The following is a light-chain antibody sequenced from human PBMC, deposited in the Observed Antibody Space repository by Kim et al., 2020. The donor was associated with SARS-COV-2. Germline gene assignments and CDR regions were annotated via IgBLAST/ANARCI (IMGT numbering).Light chain of an antibody. CDR2: GAS. V-gene: IGKV3-20*01. Sequence: CPGERAPLSCRASQTVSSSYLAWYQQKPGQAPRLVIYGASSRATGIPDRFSGSGSGTDFTLTISGLEPEDFAVYYCQQYASSPLTFGGGTKVDIK. CDR1: QTVSSSY. J-gene: IGKJ4*01. CDR3: QQYASSPLT.